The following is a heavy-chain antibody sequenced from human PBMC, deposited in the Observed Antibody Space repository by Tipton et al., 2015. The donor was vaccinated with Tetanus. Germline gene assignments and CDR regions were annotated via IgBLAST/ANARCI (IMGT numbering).Heavy chain of an antibody. J-gene: IGHJ3*02. V-gene: IGHV4-39*01. CDR3: ARWGDAPGSTNLYAFDI. CDR1: GGAISDNYYF. Sequence: TLSLTCSVSGGAISDNYYFWAWIRQPPGKGLEWIGSVYTRGRPTFNPSLKSRIKVTVDTSKNQFSLRLDSVTVADTAVYYCARWGDAPGSTNLYAFDIWGQGTMVSVSS. CDR2: VYTRGRP. D-gene: IGHD3-10*01.